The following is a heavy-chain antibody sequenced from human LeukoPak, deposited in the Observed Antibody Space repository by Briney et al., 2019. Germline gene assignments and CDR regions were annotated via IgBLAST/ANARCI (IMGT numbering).Heavy chain of an antibody. Sequence: PEGSLRLSCAASGFTFSSYAMHWVRQAPGKGLEWVAVISYDGSNKYYADSVKGRFTISRDNSKNTLYLQMNSLRAEDTAVYYCAGSYYYYGMDVWGQGTTVTVSS. CDR1: GFTFSSYA. J-gene: IGHJ6*02. V-gene: IGHV3-30*04. CDR2: ISYDGSNK. D-gene: IGHD2-15*01. CDR3: AGSYYYYGMDV.